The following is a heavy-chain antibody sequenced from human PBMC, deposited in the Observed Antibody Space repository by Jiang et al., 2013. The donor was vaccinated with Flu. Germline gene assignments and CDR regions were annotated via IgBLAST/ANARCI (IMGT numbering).Heavy chain of an antibody. Sequence: ETLSLTCTVSGGSISSYYWSWIRQPPGKGLEWIGYIYTSGSTNYNPSLKSRVTISVDTSKNQFSLKLSSVTAADTAVYYCAKTMNDAFDIWGQGTMVTVSS. CDR2: IYTSGST. J-gene: IGHJ3*02. D-gene: IGHD3-22*01. CDR1: GGSISSYY. V-gene: IGHV4-4*09. CDR3: AKTMNDAFDI.